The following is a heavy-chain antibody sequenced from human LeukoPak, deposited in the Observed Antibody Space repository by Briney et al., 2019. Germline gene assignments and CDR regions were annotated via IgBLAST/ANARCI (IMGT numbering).Heavy chain of an antibody. CDR3: AKVVGLQWLVRANFDY. CDR2: ISGSGGGT. CDR1: GFTFSSYA. D-gene: IGHD6-19*01. J-gene: IGHJ4*02. V-gene: IGHV3-23*01. Sequence: GGSLRLSCAASGFTFSSYAMSWVRQAPGKGLEWVSTISGSGGGTYYADSVKGRFTISRDNSKNTLYLQMNSLRAEDTAVYYCAKVVGLQWLVRANFDYWGQGTLVTVSS.